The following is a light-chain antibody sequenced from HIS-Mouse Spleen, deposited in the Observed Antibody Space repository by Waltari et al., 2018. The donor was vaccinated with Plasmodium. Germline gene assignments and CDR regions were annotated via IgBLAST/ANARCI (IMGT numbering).Light chain of an antibody. Sequence: DIQMTQSPSSLSASVGDRVTITYQASQDISNSLNWYQQKPGKAPKLLTYDAANLETGVPSRFSGSGSGTDFTFTISSPQPEDIATYYCQQYDNLPPLFTFGPGTKVDIK. CDR2: DAA. V-gene: IGKV1-33*01. J-gene: IGKJ3*01. CDR3: QQYDNLPPLFT. CDR1: QDISNS.